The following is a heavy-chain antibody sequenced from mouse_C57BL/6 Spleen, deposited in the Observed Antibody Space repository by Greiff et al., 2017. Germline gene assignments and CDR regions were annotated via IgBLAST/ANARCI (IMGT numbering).Heavy chain of an antibody. CDR2: INPNNGGT. CDR1: GYTFTDYY. V-gene: IGHV1-26*01. Sequence: EVQLQQSGPELVKPGASVKISCKASGYTFTDYYMNWVKQSHGKSLEWIGDINPNNGGTSYNQKFKGKATLTVDKSSSTAYMELRSLTSEDSAVYYCARRGPYYSNYDYFDYWGQGTTLTVSS. CDR3: ARRGPYYSNYDYFDY. D-gene: IGHD2-5*01. J-gene: IGHJ2*01.